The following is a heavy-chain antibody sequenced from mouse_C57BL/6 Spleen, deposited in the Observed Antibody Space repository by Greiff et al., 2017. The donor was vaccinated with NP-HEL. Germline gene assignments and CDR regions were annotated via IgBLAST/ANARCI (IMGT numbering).Heavy chain of an antibody. Sequence: EVKLMESGGGLVKPGGSLKLSCAASGFTFSSYAMSWVRQTPEKRLEWVATISDGGSYTYYPDNVKGRFTISRDNAKNNLYLQMSHLKSEDTAMYYCARDPQGNYFDYWGQGTTLTVSS. CDR3: ARDPQGNYFDY. CDR2: ISDGGSYT. V-gene: IGHV5-4*01. CDR1: GFTFSSYA. D-gene: IGHD3-1*01. J-gene: IGHJ2*01.